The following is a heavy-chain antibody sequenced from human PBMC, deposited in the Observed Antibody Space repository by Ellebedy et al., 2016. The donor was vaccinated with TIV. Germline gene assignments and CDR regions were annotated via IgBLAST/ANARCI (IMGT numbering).Heavy chain of an antibody. Sequence: GESLKISXAASGFTFSSHGMHWVRQAPGKGLEWVASIWSDGSNTYYPDSVKGRFTISRDNSRNTLYLQMNSLRAEDTAFYFCAREVRSGWYYFDTWGQGTLVTVSS. J-gene: IGHJ4*02. V-gene: IGHV3-33*01. CDR3: AREVRSGWYYFDT. D-gene: IGHD6-19*01. CDR2: IWSDGSNT. CDR1: GFTFSSHG.